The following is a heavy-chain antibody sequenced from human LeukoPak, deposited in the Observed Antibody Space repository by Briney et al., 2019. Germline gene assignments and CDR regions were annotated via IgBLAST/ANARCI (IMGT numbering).Heavy chain of an antibody. Sequence: PSETLSLTCAVYGGSFSGYYWSWIRQPPGKGLEWIGEINHSGSTNYNPSLKSRVTISVDTSKNQFSPKLSSVTAADTAVYYCARGDEGLDTAMVGFDYWGQGTLVTVSS. V-gene: IGHV4-34*01. CDR2: INHSGST. CDR1: GGSFSGYY. CDR3: ARGDEGLDTAMVGFDY. D-gene: IGHD5-18*01. J-gene: IGHJ4*02.